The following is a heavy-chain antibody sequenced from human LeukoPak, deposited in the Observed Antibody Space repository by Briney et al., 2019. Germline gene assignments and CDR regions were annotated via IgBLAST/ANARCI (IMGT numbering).Heavy chain of an antibody. CDR2: ISGSGGGT. CDR3: ARPRGSGTYYLYSFDY. CDR1: GFTFSINA. D-gene: IGHD3-10*01. Sequence: TGGSLRLSCAASGFTFSINAMSWVRQAPGKGLEWVSLISGSGGGTYYADSVKGRFTISRDNSKNTVYLQMNSLRAEDAAVYYCARPRGSGTYYLYSFDYWGQGTLVTVSS. V-gene: IGHV3-23*01. J-gene: IGHJ4*02.